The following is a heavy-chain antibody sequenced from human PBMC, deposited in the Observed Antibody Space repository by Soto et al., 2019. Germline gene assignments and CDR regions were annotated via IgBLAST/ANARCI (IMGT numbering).Heavy chain of an antibody. J-gene: IGHJ4*02. CDR3: ARQGVNSDFDY. V-gene: IGHV3-33*01. CDR2: IWYDGSNK. Sequence: SGGSLRLSCAASGFIFSSHGMHWVRQAPGKGLEWVAVIWYDGSNKYYADSVKGRFTISRDNSKNTVSMQMNSLRAEDTAVYYCARQGVNSDFDYWGQGTLVTVSS. CDR1: GFIFSSHG. D-gene: IGHD2-8*01.